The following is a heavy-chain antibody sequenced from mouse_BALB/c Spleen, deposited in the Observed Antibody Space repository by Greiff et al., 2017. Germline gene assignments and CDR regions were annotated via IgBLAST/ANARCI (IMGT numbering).Heavy chain of an antibody. CDR2: IDPYYGGT. CDR3: ARSGYYDYDDDYAMDY. V-gene: IGHV1S135*01. CDR1: GYSFTGYN. J-gene: IGHJ4*01. D-gene: IGHD2-4*01. Sequence: VQLKESGPELVKPGASVKISCKASGYSFTGYNMNWVKQSQGKSLEWIGNIDPYYGGTSYNQKFKGKATLTVDKSSSTAYMQLKSLTSEDSAVYYCARSGYYDYDDDYAMDYWGQGTSVTVSS.